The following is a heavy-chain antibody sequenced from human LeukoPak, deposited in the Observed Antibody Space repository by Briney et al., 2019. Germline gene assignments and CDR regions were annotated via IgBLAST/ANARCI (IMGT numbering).Heavy chain of an antibody. CDR2: IYYSGST. Sequence: PSETLSLTCTVSGGSISSGGYYWSWIRQHPGKGLEWIGYIYYSGSTYYNPSLKSRVTISVDTSKNQFSLKLSSMTAADTAVYYCARVVRSAVAEYFQHWGQGTLVTVSS. CDR1: GGSISSGGYY. V-gene: IGHV4-31*03. J-gene: IGHJ1*01. CDR3: ARVVRSAVAEYFQH.